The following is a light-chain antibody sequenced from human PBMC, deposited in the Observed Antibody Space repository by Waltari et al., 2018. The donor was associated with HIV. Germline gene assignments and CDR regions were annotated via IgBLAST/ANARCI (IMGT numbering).Light chain of an antibody. CDR3: QSFDNTLRGV. Sequence: TQPPSVSGAPGQRVTISCTGTSSNIGAGHDVHWYQQLPGTAPKLLIFGNDNRPSGVPDRFSGSKSGSSASLAITGLQPEDEGDYYCQSFDNTLRGVFGGGTNLTVL. CDR1: SSNIGAGHD. V-gene: IGLV1-40*01. J-gene: IGLJ3*02. CDR2: GND.